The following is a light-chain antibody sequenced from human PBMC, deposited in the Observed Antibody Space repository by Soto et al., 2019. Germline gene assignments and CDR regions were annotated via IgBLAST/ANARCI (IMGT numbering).Light chain of an antibody. CDR2: AAS. CDR3: QQSIRAPLT. V-gene: IGKV1-39*01. J-gene: IGKJ4*01. Sequence: DIQMTQSPSSLSASVGDRVTITCRANQIINNYLNWYQQKPWKAPKLLIYAASSLQSGAPSRFSGSGSGTDFTLTISSLQHEDSASYFCQQSIRAPLTFGGGTKVEV. CDR1: QIINNY.